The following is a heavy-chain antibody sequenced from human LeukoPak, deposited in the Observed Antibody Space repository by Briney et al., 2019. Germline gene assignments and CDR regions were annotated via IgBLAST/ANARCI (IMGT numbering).Heavy chain of an antibody. V-gene: IGHV4-34*01. D-gene: IGHD5-18*01. J-gene: IGHJ4*02. CDR2: INHSGST. Sequence: NTSETLSLTCAVYGGSFSGYYWSWIRQPPGKGLEWIGEINHSGSTNYNPSLKSRVTISVDTSKNQFSLKLSSVTAADTAVYYCARLYKANTAMDPGIDYWGQGTLVTVSS. CDR3: ARLYKANTAMDPGIDY. CDR1: GGSFSGYY.